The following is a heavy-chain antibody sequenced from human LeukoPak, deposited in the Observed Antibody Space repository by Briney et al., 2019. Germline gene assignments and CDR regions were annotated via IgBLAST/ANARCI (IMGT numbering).Heavy chain of an antibody. CDR2: INHSGST. Sequence: SETLSLTCAVYGGSFSGYYWSWIRQPPGKGLGWIGEINHSGSTNYNPSLKSRVTISVDTSKNQFSLKLSSVTAADTAVYYCARYGGNVVVPAVLDYWGQGTLVTVSS. J-gene: IGHJ4*02. CDR1: GGSFSGYY. D-gene: IGHD2-2*01. CDR3: ARYGGNVVVPAVLDY. V-gene: IGHV4-34*01.